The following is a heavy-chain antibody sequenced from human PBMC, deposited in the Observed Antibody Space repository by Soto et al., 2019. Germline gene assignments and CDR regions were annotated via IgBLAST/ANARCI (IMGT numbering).Heavy chain of an antibody. CDR3: ARDKAARRVFDY. V-gene: IGHV3-21*01. CDR1: GFTFSSYS. D-gene: IGHD6-6*01. Sequence: LRLSCAASGFTFSSYSMNWVRQAPGKGLEWVSSISSSSSYIYYAGSVKGRFTISRDNAKNSLYLQMNSLRAEDTAVYYCARDKAARRVFDYWGQGTLVTVSS. CDR2: ISSSSSYI. J-gene: IGHJ4*02.